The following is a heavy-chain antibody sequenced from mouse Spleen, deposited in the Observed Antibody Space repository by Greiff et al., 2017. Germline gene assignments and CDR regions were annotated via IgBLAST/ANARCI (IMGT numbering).Heavy chain of an antibody. CDR2: IWSGGST. J-gene: IGHJ4*01. Sequence: VKLQESGPGLVQPSQSLSITCTVSGFSLTSYGVHWVRQSPGKGLEWLGVIWSGGSTDYNAAFISRLSISKDNSKSQVFFKMNSLQADDTAIYYCARIYYYGSSFYAMDYWGQGTSVTVSS. CDR3: ARIYYYGSSFYAMDY. D-gene: IGHD1-1*01. CDR1: GFSLTSYG. V-gene: IGHV2-2*01.